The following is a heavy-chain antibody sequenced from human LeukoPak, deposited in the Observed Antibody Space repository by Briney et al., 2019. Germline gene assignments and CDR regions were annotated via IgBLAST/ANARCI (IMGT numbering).Heavy chain of an antibody. CDR1: GYNFTNYW. Sequence: RGESLKISCKGSGYNFTNYWIGWVRQMPGKGLEWMGIIYPGDSDTRYSPSFQGQVTISADKSVSTAYLQWSSLEASDSAVYYCARRDSGYEFFDYWGQGTLVTVSS. CDR3: ARRDSGYEFFDY. CDR2: IYPGDSDT. V-gene: IGHV5-51*01. D-gene: IGHD5-12*01. J-gene: IGHJ4*02.